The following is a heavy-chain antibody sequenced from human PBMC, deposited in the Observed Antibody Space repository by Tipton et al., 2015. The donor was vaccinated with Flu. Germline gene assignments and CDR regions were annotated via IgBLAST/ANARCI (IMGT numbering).Heavy chain of an antibody. CDR3: ARGSGFHLASVY. CDR1: GDSLSSGDYH. CDR2: IYHSGST. V-gene: IGHV4-31*03. D-gene: IGHD3-3*01. Sequence: TLSLTCTVSGDSLSSGDYHWSWIRQHPGKDLEWVGYIYHSGSTFYIPSLKSRLTISVDTSKNQFSLKLSSVTAADTAVYYCARGSGFHLASVYWGQGTLVTVSS. J-gene: IGHJ4*02.